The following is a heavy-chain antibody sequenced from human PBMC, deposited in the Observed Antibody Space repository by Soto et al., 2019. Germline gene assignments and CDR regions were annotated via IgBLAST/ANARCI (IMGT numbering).Heavy chain of an antibody. D-gene: IGHD2-2*01. Sequence: PSETLSLTCAVYGGSFSGYYWSWIRQPPGKGLEWIGEINHSGSTNYNPSLKSRVTISVDTSKNQFSLKLSSVTAADTAVYYCARRQYQLFKYNWFDPWGQGTLVTVSS. CDR2: INHSGST. CDR1: GGSFSGYY. CDR3: ARRQYQLFKYNWFDP. J-gene: IGHJ5*02. V-gene: IGHV4-34*01.